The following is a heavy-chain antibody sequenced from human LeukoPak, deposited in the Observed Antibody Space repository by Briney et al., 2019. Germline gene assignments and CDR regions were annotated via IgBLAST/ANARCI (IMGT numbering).Heavy chain of an antibody. V-gene: IGHV3-23*01. Sequence: GSLPLPSAAAGSTFSSYAMRGVRQARGKGVGWGSAIIGSGGSTYYADSVKGGFTLSLNNSNNTLFLPMHSLRAQDTAVYYCVKSPDSTAWYWLQHHYWGQGTLVTVSS. CDR3: VKSPDSTAWYWLQHHY. CDR1: GSTFSSYA. D-gene: IGHD6-19*01. J-gene: IGHJ4*02. CDR2: IIGSGGST.